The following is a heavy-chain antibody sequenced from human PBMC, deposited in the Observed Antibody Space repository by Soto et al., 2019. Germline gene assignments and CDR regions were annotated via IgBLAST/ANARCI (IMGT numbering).Heavy chain of an antibody. J-gene: IGHJ4*02. CDR1: GFTFSSSI. V-gene: IGHV3-23*01. CDR3: AKRGHNFFDY. Sequence: EVQILESGGGLVRPGGSLRLSCAASGFTFSSSIMSWVRQAPGKGLEWVSTFSGSSGNTYYADSVKGRFTISRDNSKNTLYLQMSSLRAEDTAVYYCAKRGHNFFDYWGQGTLVTVSS. CDR2: FSGSSGNT. D-gene: IGHD2-15*01.